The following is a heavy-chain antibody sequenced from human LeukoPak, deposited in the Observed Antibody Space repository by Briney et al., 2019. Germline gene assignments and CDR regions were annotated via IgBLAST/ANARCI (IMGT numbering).Heavy chain of an antibody. Sequence: GGSLRLSCAASGFTFSSYAMSWVRQAPGKGLEWVSGLSGSDGSTYYADSVKGRFTISRDNSKNTLFLQMNNLRAEDTAVYYCAKGLVTWDYWGQGTLVTVSS. CDR3: AKGLVTWDY. CDR2: LSGSDGST. J-gene: IGHJ4*02. CDR1: GFTFSSYA. D-gene: IGHD3-16*02. V-gene: IGHV3-23*01.